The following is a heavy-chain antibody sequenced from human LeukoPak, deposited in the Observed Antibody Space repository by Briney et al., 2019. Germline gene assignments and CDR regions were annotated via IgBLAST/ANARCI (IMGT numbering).Heavy chain of an antibody. J-gene: IGHJ4*02. V-gene: IGHV4-30-4*01. CDR2: IYYSGST. D-gene: IGHD6-13*01. CDR1: GGSISSDDYY. Sequence: PSETLSLTCTVSGGSISSDDYYWSWIRQPPGKGLEWIGCIYYSGSTYYNPSLKSRVTISVDTSKNQFSLKLSSVIAADTAVYYCARHVPMYSSSSGVFDYWGQGTLATVSS. CDR3: ARHVPMYSSSSGVFDY.